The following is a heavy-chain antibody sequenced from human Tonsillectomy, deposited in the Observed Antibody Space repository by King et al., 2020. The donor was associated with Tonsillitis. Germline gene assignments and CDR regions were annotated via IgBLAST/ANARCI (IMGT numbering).Heavy chain of an antibody. CDR1: GGSISSSSYY. J-gene: IGHJ2*01. CDR2: IYYSGST. Sequence: QLQESGPGLVKPSETLSLTCTVSGGSISSSSYYWGWIRQPPGKGLEWIGSIYYSGSTYYNPSLKSRVTISVDTSKNQFSLKLSSVTAADTAVYYCARSPEESPDWYFDLWGRGTLVTVSS. CDR3: ARSPEESPDWYFDL. V-gene: IGHV4-39*01.